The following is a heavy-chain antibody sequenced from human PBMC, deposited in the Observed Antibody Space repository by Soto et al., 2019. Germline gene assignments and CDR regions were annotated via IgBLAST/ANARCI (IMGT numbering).Heavy chain of an antibody. V-gene: IGHV3-9*01. Sequence: EVQLVESGGGLVQPGRSLRLSCAASGFTFDDFAMHWVRQAPGKGLEGVSGITWNSGSIGYADSVKGRFTVSRDSAKNSLYLQMNSLRAEDTALYYCAKDSGCAGSGPFDYWGQGTLVTVSS. CDR2: ITWNSGSI. D-gene: IGHD2-15*01. CDR3: AKDSGCAGSGPFDY. J-gene: IGHJ4*02. CDR1: GFTFDDFA.